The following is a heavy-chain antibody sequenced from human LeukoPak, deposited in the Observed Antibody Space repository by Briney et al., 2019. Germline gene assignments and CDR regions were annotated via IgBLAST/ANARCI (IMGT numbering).Heavy chain of an antibody. V-gene: IGHV4-34*01. J-gene: IGHJ5*02. D-gene: IGHD3-10*01. CDR3: ARRGTMVRGVLQT. CDR2: INHSGST. Sequence: SETLSLTCAVYGGSFSGYYWSWIRQPPGKGLEWIREINHSGSTNYNPSLKSRVTISVDTSKNQFSLKLSSVTAADTAVYYCARRGTMVRGVLQTWGQGTLVTVSS. CDR1: GGSFSGYY.